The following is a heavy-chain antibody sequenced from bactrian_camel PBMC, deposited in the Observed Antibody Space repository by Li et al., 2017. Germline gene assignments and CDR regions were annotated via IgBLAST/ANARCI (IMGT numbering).Heavy chain of an antibody. D-gene: IGHD4*01. Sequence: VQLVESGGGSVQVGGSVRLSCVASGDTVGRYCMGWFRQIPDKEREGVAGIESDGSTSYADSAKGRFTISQDNAKNTVYLQMNSLKPEDTAVYYCAADLGPYSDCQSSLGYWGQGTQVTVS. CDR2: IESDGST. V-gene: IGHV3S9*01. J-gene: IGHJ6*01. CDR3: AADLGPYSDCQSSLGY. CDR1: GDTVGRYC.